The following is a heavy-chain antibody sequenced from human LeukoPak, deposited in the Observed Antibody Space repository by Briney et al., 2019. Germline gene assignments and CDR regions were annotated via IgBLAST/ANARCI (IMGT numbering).Heavy chain of an antibody. CDR3: AKDRYYGSGSYYPFDY. CDR1: GFTFSSYA. CDR2: ISGSGGST. D-gene: IGHD3-10*01. Sequence: GGSLRLSCAASGFTFSSYAMSWVRQAPGKGLEWVSAISGSGGSTYYADSVKGRFTISRDNSKNTLYLQMNSLRAEDTAVYYCAKDRYYGSGSYYPFDYWGQGTLVTVSS. J-gene: IGHJ4*02. V-gene: IGHV3-23*01.